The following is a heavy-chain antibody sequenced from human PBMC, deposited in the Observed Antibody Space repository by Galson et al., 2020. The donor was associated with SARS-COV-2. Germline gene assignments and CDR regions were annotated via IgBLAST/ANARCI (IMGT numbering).Heavy chain of an antibody. D-gene: IGHD3-3*01. V-gene: IGHV1-18*01. CDR1: GYTFPNYG. CDR2: INTFSGHT. J-gene: IGHJ4*02. CDR3: ARAPTHYDFWSGYFL. Sequence: ASVQVSCTASGYTFPNYGISWVRQAPGQGLEWMGWINTFSGHTNYAQNVEGRVTMTADTSTRTAYMELRSLRSDDTAVYYCARAPTHYDFWSGYFLWGQGTLVTVSS.